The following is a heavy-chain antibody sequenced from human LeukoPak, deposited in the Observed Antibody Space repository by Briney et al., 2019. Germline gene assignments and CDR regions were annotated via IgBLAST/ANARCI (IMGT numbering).Heavy chain of an antibody. CDR1: GFTFSSYG. Sequence: VGSLRLSCAASGFTFSSYGMHWVRQAPGKGLEWVAVIWYDGSNKYYADSVKGRFTISRDNSKNTLYLQMNSLRAEDMAVYYCARDRGYSGYDSPDYWGQGSLVTISS. V-gene: IGHV3-33*01. D-gene: IGHD5-12*01. CDR2: IWYDGSNK. CDR3: ARDRGYSGYDSPDY. J-gene: IGHJ4*02.